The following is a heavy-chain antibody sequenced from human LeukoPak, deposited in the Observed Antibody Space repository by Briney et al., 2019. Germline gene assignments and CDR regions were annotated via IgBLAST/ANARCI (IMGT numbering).Heavy chain of an antibody. CDR1: GGSVSSNSAA. D-gene: IGHD3-9*01. V-gene: IGHV6-1*01. CDR3: ARDSFFYDILTGYAPQNWFDP. CDR2: TYYRSKWYN. Sequence: SQTLSLTCAISGGSVSSNSAAWNWIRQSPSRGLEWLGRTYYRSKWYNDFAVSVKSRITINPDTSKNQFSLQLNSVIPEDTAVYYCARDSFFYDILTGYAPQNWFDPWGQGTLVTVSS. J-gene: IGHJ5*02.